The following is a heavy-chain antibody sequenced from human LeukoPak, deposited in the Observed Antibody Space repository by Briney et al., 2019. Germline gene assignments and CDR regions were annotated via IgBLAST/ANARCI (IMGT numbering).Heavy chain of an antibody. CDR3: ARRYSYGPFDY. CDR2: IYHSGST. D-gene: IGHD5-18*01. Sequence: SETLSLTCTVSGYSISSGYYWGWIRQPPGKGLEWIGSIYHSGSTYYNPSLKSRVTISVDTSKNQFSLKLSSVTAADTAVYYCARRYSYGPFDYWGQGTLVTVSS. J-gene: IGHJ4*02. V-gene: IGHV4-38-2*02. CDR1: GYSISSGYY.